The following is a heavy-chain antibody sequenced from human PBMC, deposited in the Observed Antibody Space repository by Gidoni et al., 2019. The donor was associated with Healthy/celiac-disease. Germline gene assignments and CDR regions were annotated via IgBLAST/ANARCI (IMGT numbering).Heavy chain of an antibody. CDR2: AYNGNT. V-gene: IGHV1-18*01. Sequence: AYNGNTNYAQKLQGRVTMTTDTSTSTAYMELRSLRSDDTAVYYCARDGYYYDSSGYPNWFDPWGQGTLVTVSS. J-gene: IGHJ5*02. CDR3: ARDGYYYDSSGYPNWFDP. D-gene: IGHD3-22*01.